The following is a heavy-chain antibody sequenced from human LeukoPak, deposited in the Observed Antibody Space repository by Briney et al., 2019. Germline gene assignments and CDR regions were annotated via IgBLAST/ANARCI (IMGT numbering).Heavy chain of an antibody. CDR1: GGSFSGYY. J-gene: IGHJ5*02. CDR2: INHSGST. V-gene: IGHV4-34*01. Sequence: SETLSLTCAVYGGSFSGYYWSWIRQPPGKGLEWIGEINHSGSTNYNPSLKSRVTISVDTSKNRFSLKLSSVTAADTAVYYCARGRSGYCSSTSCRRNWFDPWGQGTLVTVSS. D-gene: IGHD2-2*01. CDR3: ARGRSGYCSSTSCRRNWFDP.